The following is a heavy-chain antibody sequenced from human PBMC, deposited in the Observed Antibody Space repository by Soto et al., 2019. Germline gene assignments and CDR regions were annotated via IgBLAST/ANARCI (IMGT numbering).Heavy chain of an antibody. CDR3: ARDARFDYYGMDV. CDR1: GGSIRSGDYY. Sequence: PSETLSLTCTVSGGSIRSGDYYWSWIRQPPGKGLEWIGYIYYSGSTYYNPSLKSRVTISVDTSKNQFSLKLSSVTAADTAVYYCARDARFDYYGMDVWGQGTTVTVSS. CDR2: IYYSGST. V-gene: IGHV4-30-4*01. J-gene: IGHJ6*02. D-gene: IGHD3-3*01.